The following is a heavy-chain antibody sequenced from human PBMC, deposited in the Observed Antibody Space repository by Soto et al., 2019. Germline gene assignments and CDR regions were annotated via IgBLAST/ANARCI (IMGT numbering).Heavy chain of an antibody. CDR1: GFTFSNYD. CDR2: TSYDGSSK. Sequence: QVQLVESGGGVVQPGRSLRLSCAASGFTFSNYDMHWVRQAPGKGLEWVAVTSYDGSSKFYADSVKGRFTISRDNSKNTLYLEMNRLRAADTAVYYCAKDSGPLPPYFDYWGQGTLVTVSS. CDR3: AKDSGPLPPYFDY. J-gene: IGHJ4*02. D-gene: IGHD2-15*01. V-gene: IGHV3-30*18.